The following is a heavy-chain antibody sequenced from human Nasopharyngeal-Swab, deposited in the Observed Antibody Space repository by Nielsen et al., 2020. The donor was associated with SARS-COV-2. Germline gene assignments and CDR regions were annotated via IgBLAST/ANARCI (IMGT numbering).Heavy chain of an antibody. V-gene: IGHV4-4*02. D-gene: IGHD2-21*02. J-gene: IGHJ4*02. Sequence: SETLSLTCAVSGGSIRSDKWWSWVRQPPGKGLEWSGDIYHSGSTNYNPSLKSRVTISVDKSKNQFSLKLSSVAAADTAVYYCARGGDWSFDYWGQGILVTVSS. CDR3: ARGGDWSFDY. CDR2: IYHSGST. CDR1: GGSIRSDKW.